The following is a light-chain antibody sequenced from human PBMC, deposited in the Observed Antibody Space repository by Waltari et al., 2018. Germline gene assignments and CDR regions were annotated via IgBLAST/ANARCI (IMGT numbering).Light chain of an antibody. V-gene: IGKV2-30*01. CDR2: KVS. Sequence: DVVMTQSPLSLPVTPGQPASIPCRSSQSLVSSDGNTYFRWFHQRTGQSPRLLLYKVSDRDAGVPDGFSGSGSGTDFTLRISRVEAEDVGVYYCMQNTHRPWTFGQGTKVEFK. CDR3: MQNTHRPWT. J-gene: IGKJ1*01. CDR1: QSLVSSDGNTY.